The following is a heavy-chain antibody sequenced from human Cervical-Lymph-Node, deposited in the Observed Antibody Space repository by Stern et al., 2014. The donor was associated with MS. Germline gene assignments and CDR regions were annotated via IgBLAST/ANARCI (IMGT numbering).Heavy chain of an antibody. CDR1: GYTFTTYG. V-gene: IGHV1-18*01. CDR3: ARDRYSSGWFWLAY. Sequence: QVQLVESGAEVKKPGASVKVSCKASGYTFTTYGINWVRQAPGQGLEWMGWISVYSNNTKNAQKFQGRVTMTTDTSTSTAYMELRSLRSDDTAVYYCARDRYSSGWFWLAYWGQGTRVAVSS. CDR2: ISVYSNNT. J-gene: IGHJ4*02. D-gene: IGHD6-19*01.